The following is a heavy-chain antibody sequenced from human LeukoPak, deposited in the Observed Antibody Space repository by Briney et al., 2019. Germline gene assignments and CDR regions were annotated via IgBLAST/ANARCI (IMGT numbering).Heavy chain of an antibody. D-gene: IGHD3-16*01. CDR2: ISSSACTI. CDR1: GFTFSRYE. CDR3: GAARQYVGAFDI. V-gene: IGHV3-48*03. Sequence: GGSLRLSCAASGFTFSRYELYWVRQAPGKELEWVSYISSSACTIKYADSVKGQFTISRDDAKKSLYLQMNSLRAEDTAIYYCGAARQYVGAFDIWGQGTRVTVAS. J-gene: IGHJ3*02.